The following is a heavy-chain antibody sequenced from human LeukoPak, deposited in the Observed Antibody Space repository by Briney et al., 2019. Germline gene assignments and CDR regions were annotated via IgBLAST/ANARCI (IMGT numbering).Heavy chain of an antibody. CDR2: ISAYNGNT. D-gene: IGHD3-22*01. J-gene: IGHJ4*02. Sequence: GASVKVSCKASGYTFSTYGISWVLQAPGQGPEWMGWISAYNGNTYYAQKVQGRVTMTTDTSTNTAFMELRGLRSDDTAVYYCARDLSTRYSDTSGYSPSDYWGQGSLVTVSP. CDR1: GYTFSTYG. CDR3: ARDLSTRYSDTSGYSPSDY. V-gene: IGHV1-18*01.